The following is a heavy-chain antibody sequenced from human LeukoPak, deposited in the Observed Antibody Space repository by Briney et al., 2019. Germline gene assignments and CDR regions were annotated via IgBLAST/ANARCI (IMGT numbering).Heavy chain of an antibody. Sequence: GGSLRLSCAASGFTFSSYAMSWVRQAPGKGLEWVSAISGSGGSTYYADSVKGRFTISRDNSKNTLYLQMNSLRAEDTAVYYCAKGAPFVVVVAAYYGMDVWGQGTTVTVSS. CDR2: ISGSGGST. V-gene: IGHV3-23*01. CDR1: GFTFSSYA. CDR3: AKGAPFVVVVAAYYGMDV. D-gene: IGHD2-15*01. J-gene: IGHJ6*02.